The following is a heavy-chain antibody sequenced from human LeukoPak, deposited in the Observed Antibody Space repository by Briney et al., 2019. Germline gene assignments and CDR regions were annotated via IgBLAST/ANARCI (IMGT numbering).Heavy chain of an antibody. CDR1: GGTFSSYA. CDR2: TIPIFGTA. CDR3: AKEGEPHKRAFDN. D-gene: IGHD3-16*01. V-gene: IGHV1-69*05. Sequence: SVKVSCKASGGTFSSYAISWVRQAPGQGLEWMGGTIPIFGTANYAQKFQGRVTITTDESTSTAYMELSSLRSEDTAVYYCAKEGEPHKRAFDNWGQGTMVTVSS. J-gene: IGHJ3*02.